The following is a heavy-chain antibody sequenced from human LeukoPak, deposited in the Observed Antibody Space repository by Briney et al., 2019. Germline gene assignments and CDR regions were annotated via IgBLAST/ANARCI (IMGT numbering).Heavy chain of an antibody. CDR1: GFNFGDYA. J-gene: IGHJ4*02. CDR3: LRYYGSGSLSGY. Sequence: QPGRSLRLSCTDSGFNFGDYAMGWVRQAPGKGLEWVGFIRNKVYGGTIEYAAAVKGRFTFSRDDSKSIAFLQMDSLKTEDTAVYYCLRYYGSGSLSGYWGQGTLVTVSS. V-gene: IGHV3-49*04. D-gene: IGHD3-10*01. CDR2: IRNKVYGGTI.